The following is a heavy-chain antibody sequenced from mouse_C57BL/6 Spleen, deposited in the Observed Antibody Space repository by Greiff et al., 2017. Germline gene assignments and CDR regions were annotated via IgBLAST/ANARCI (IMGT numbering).Heavy chain of an antibody. V-gene: IGHV5-4*01. CDR2: ISDGGSYT. CDR3: ARALYDGYYAFDY. Sequence: EVQGVESGGGLVKPGGSLKLSCAASGFTFSSYAMSWVRQTPEKRLEWVATISDGGSYTYYPDNVKGRFTISRDNAKTNLYLQMSHLKSEDTAIYYCARALYDGYYAFDYWVQGTTLTVSS. J-gene: IGHJ2*01. CDR1: GFTFSSYA. D-gene: IGHD2-3*01.